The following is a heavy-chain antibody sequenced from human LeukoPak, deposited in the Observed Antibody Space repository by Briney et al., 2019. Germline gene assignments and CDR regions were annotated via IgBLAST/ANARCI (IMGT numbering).Heavy chain of an antibody. V-gene: IGHV4-61*02. CDR2: IYTSGST. CDR1: GGSISSGSYY. Sequence: SETLSLTCTVSGGSISSGSYYWSWIRQPAGKGLEWIGRIYTSGSTNYNPSLKSRVTISVDTSKNQFSLKLSSVTAADTAVYYCARGWDTAMVTWWSHRGYYYYMDVWGKGTTVTVSS. D-gene: IGHD5-18*01. J-gene: IGHJ6*03. CDR3: ARGWDTAMVTWWSHRGYYYYMDV.